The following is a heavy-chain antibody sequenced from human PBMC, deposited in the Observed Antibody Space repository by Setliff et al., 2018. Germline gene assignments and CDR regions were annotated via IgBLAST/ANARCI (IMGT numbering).Heavy chain of an antibody. CDR1: GGSFSGYY. Sequence: SETLSLTCAVYGGSFSGYYWSWIRQPPGKGLEWIGEINHTGSTNYSPSLKSRVTISVDTSKNQFSLKLTSATAADTAIYYCASRRTGPGGWFDYWGQGTLVTVSS. CDR2: INHTGST. V-gene: IGHV4-34*01. D-gene: IGHD1-26*01. J-gene: IGHJ5*01. CDR3: ASRRTGPGGWFDY.